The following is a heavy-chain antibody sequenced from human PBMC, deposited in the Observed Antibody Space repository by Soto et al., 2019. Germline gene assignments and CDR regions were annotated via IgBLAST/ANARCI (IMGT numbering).Heavy chain of an antibody. V-gene: IGHV1-69*01. CDR1: GGTFSSYA. CDR2: IIPIFGTA. CDR3: ARFRGGVYYFDY. D-gene: IGHD2-8*01. Sequence: QVQLVQSGAEVKKPGSSVKVSCKASGGTFSSYAISWVRQAPGQGLEWMGGIIPIFGTANYAQKFQGRVTITADESTSPAYMGLSSLRSEDTAVDYCARFRGGVYYFDYWGQGTLVTVSS. J-gene: IGHJ4*02.